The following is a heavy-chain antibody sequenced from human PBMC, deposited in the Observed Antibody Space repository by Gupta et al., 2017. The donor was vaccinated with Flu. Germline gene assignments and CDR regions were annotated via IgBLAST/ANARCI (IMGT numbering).Heavy chain of an antibody. Sequence: EVRLVESGGGLVKPGGSLRLPCAASGFTFGTYTMTWIRQAPGKGLEWVSSISASSSFIFYADSVKGRFAVSRDNAKYSLYLQMDSLRADDTAVYFCARSFAYDRSASYDSWGQGTLVTVSS. V-gene: IGHV3-21*02. D-gene: IGHD3-22*01. CDR1: GFTFGTYT. CDR3: ARSFAYDRSASYDS. CDR2: ISASSSFI. J-gene: IGHJ4*02.